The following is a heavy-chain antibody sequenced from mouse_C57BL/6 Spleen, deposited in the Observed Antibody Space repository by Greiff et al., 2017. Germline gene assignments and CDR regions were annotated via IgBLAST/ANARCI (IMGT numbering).Heavy chain of an antibody. CDR3: TTGLYYFDY. D-gene: IGHD3-3*01. V-gene: IGHV1-15*01. CDR2: IDPETGGT. Sequence: VKLQESGAELVRPGASVTLSCKASGYTFTDYEMHWVKQTPVHGLEWIGAIDPETGGTAYNQKFKGKAILTADKSSSTAYMELRSLTSEDSAVYYCTTGLYYFDYWGQGTTLTVSS. J-gene: IGHJ2*01. CDR1: GYTFTDYE.